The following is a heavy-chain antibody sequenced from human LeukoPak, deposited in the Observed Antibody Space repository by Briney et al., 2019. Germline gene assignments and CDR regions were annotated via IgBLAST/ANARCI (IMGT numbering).Heavy chain of an antibody. D-gene: IGHD3-22*01. V-gene: IGHV3-23*01. Sequence: GGSLRLSCAASGFTFSNYAMSWVCQAPGKGLEWVSAISGSGGSTYYADSVKGRLTISRDNSKNTLNLQMNSLRAEDTAVYYCARDRAYYYDSSGYYYFDHWGQGTLVTVSS. CDR1: GFTFSNYA. CDR2: ISGSGGST. CDR3: ARDRAYYYDSSGYYYFDH. J-gene: IGHJ4*02.